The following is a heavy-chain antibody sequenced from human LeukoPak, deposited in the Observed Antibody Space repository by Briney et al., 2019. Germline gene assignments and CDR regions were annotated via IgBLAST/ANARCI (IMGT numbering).Heavy chain of an antibody. J-gene: IGHJ4*02. CDR2: ISSDGTTI. D-gene: IGHD4-23*01. V-gene: IGHV3-48*01. CDR3: VPQKGYGGNPLDY. CDR1: GFTFSSYA. Sequence: GGSLRLFCAASGFTFSSYAMNWVRQAPGKGLEWVSYISSDGTTIYYADSVKGRITISRDNARNSLYPQMNSLRAEDTAVYYCVPQKGYGGNPLDYWGQGTLVTVSS.